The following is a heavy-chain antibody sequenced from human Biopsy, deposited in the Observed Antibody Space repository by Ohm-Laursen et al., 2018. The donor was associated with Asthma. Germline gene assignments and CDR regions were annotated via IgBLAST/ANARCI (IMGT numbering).Heavy chain of an antibody. CDR2: ISSDGHTK. J-gene: IGHJ3*02. CDR1: GFVFSQSG. V-gene: IGHV3-30*03. D-gene: IGHD4-23*01. CDR3: ARQSGQDCGGFGGFDT. Sequence: SSLRLSCAASGFVFSQSGMHWVRQAPGKGLEWVALISSDGHTKYYADSVKGRFTISRDNSRNRLYLQIDRLTVEDSAVYYCARQSGQDCGGFGGFDTWGQGTKVAVSS.